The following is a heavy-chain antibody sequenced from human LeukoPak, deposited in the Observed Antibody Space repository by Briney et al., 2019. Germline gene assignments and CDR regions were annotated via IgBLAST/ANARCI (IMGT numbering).Heavy chain of an antibody. CDR3: ASYLTPNDY. D-gene: IGHD2-15*01. CDR2: IYYSGST. CDR1: GGSISSSSYY. Sequence: SETLSLTCTVSGGSISSSSYYWGWIRQPPGKGLEWIGSIYYSGSTYYNPSLKSRITISVDTSKNQFSLKLSSVTAADTAVYYCASYLTPNDYWGQGTLVTVSS. V-gene: IGHV4-39*01. J-gene: IGHJ4*02.